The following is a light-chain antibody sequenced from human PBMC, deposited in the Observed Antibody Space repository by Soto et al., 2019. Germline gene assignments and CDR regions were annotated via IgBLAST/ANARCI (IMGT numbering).Light chain of an antibody. Sequence: QSALTQPRSVSGSPGQSVTISCTGTSSDVGGYNSVSWYQQHPGKAPKLMIYAVTKRPSEVPARFSGSKSGNTASLTISGLQAEDEADYYCCSYAGTYTFVFGTGTKLTVL. CDR3: CSYAGTYTFV. CDR2: AVT. V-gene: IGLV2-11*01. CDR1: SSDVGGYNS. J-gene: IGLJ1*01.